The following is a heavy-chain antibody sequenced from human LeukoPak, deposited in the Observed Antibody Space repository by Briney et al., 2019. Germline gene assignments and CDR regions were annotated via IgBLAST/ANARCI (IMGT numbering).Heavy chain of an antibody. J-gene: IGHJ6*02. V-gene: IGHV4-39*01. CDR1: GGSFSGYY. CDR2: IYYSGST. CDR3: ASRYSSSSFYYYYGMDV. Sequence: SETLSLTCAVYGGSFSGYYWGWIRQPPGKGLEWIGSIYYSGSTYYNPSLKSRVTISVDTSKNQFSLKLSSVTAADTAVYYCASRYSSSSFYYYYGMDVWGQGTTVTVSS. D-gene: IGHD6-6*01.